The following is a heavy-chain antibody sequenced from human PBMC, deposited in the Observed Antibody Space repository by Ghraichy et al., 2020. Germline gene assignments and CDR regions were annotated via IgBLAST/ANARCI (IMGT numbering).Heavy chain of an antibody. J-gene: IGHJ4*02. V-gene: IGHV4-31*02. CDR1: GGSISSGGYY. CDR2: IYYSGST. D-gene: IGHD3-3*01. CDR3: ASYYDFWSGYYTGGYGYFDY. Sequence: SQTLSLTCTVSGGSISSGGYYWSWIRQHPGKGLEWIGYIYYSGSTYYNPSLKSRVTISVDTSKNQFSLKLSSVTAADTAVYYCASYYDFWSGYYTGGYGYFDYWGQGTLVTVSS.